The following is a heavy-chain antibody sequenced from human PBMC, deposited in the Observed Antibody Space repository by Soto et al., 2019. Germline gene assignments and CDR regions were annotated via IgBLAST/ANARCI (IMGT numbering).Heavy chain of an antibody. J-gene: IGHJ3*02. CDR3: ARDLRLEGSSSGGHDAFDI. D-gene: IGHD6-6*01. Sequence: ASVKVSCKASGYTFTSYGISWVRQAPGQGLEWMGWISAYNGNTNYAQKLQGRVTMTTDTSTSTAYMELRSLRSDDTAVYYCARDLRLEGSSSGGHDAFDIWGQGTMVTVSS. CDR1: GYTFTSYG. CDR2: ISAYNGNT. V-gene: IGHV1-18*04.